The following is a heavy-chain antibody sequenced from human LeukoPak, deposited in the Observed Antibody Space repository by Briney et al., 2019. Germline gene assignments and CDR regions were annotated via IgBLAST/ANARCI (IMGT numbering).Heavy chain of an antibody. D-gene: IGHD5-18*01. J-gene: IGHJ3*02. V-gene: IGHV3-7*01. CDR3: ARERNTDIVTAFDI. Sequence: PGGSLRLSCAASGFTFTNHWMSWVRQAPGKGLEWVANTKQDGSEKYYVDSVKGRFTISRDNAKNSLYLQMNSLRAEDSAVYYCARERNTDIVTAFDIWGQGTVVTVSS. CDR2: TKQDGSEK. CDR1: GFTFTNHW.